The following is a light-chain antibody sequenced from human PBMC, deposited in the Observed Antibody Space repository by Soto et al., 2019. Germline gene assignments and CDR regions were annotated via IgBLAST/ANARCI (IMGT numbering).Light chain of an antibody. V-gene: IGKV3-11*01. Sequence: EIVLRQSPGTLSLSPGERAPLSCRASQSISRCLAWYHQKPGLAPGLLIYVALYTATDLPARFSGSGSGTDFTLTISSLEPEDFAVYYCQQRGDWPLTFGGGTKVDI. CDR3: QQRGDWPLT. CDR2: VAL. J-gene: IGKJ4*01. CDR1: QSISRC.